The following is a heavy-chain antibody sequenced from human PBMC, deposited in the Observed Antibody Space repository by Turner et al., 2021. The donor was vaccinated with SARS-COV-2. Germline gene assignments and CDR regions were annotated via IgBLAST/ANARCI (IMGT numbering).Heavy chain of an antibody. Sequence: QVQLVESGGGVVQPGRPLRLSCAASGFTFSTYAMHWVRQAPGKGLEWVAVIWYDGSNKFYVDSVKGRFTISRDNSKNTLYLQMNSLRAEDTAVYYCARDYSSSSYLVSWFDPWGQGTLVTVSS. J-gene: IGHJ5*02. CDR1: GFTFSTYA. CDR3: ARDYSSSSYLVSWFDP. D-gene: IGHD6-6*01. V-gene: IGHV3-33*01. CDR2: IWYDGSNK.